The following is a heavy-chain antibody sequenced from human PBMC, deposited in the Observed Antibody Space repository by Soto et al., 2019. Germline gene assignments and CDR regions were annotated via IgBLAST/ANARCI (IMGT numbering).Heavy chain of an antibody. V-gene: IGHV4-59*02. CDR3: ARGVGSSPPQY. Sequence: SETLSLTCTISGGSVSVYYWSWIRQSTGQGLEWIGYIYASGSPYYNPSLRSRVTISADTSKNQISLKLTSPTAADTAVDYCARGVGSSPPQYWGRGTLVPVSS. CDR2: IYASGSP. D-gene: IGHD1-26*01. CDR1: GGSVSVYY. J-gene: IGHJ4*02.